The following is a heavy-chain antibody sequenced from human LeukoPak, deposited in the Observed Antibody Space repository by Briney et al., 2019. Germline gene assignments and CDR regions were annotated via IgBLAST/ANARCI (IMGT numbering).Heavy chain of an antibody. CDR1: GGSISSNNYY. V-gene: IGHV4-39*01. CDR2: IYNSGST. Sequence: SETLSLTCSVSGGSISSNNYYWGWIRQPPGKGLEWIGSIYNSGSTYYNPSLKSRVTVSVDGTKNQFSLSLKSVTAADTAVYYCARHVADYDFDYWGQGSLVTVSS. J-gene: IGHJ4*02. CDR3: ARHVADYDFDY. D-gene: IGHD3-16*01.